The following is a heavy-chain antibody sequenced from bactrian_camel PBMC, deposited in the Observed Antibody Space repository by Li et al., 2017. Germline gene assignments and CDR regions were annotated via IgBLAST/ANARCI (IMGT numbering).Heavy chain of an antibody. Sequence: HVQLVESGGGSVQAGGSLRLSCAVSGYRHCVAWFRQVPGKAREGVAHIRRDGTTIYADSVKGRFTISKDNAKSTLYPQMNNLKPEDTAMYYCAAKRASRYGGACDVIGYTYWGQGTQVTVS. CDR3: AAKRASRYGGACDVIGYTY. V-gene: IGHV3S53*01. D-gene: IGHD6*01. CDR2: IRRDGTT. J-gene: IGHJ4*01. CDR1: GYRHC.